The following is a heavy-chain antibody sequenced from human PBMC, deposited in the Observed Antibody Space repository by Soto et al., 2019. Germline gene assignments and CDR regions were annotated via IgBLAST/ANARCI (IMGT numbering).Heavy chain of an antibody. Sequence: GGSLRLSCAASVFTFSSYGMHWVRQAPGKGLEWVAVISYDGSNKYYADSVKGRFTISRDNSKNTLYLQMNSLRAEDTAVYYCAKETCGWLGFRNSGMAVGGQGTTATVS. V-gene: IGHV3-30*18. CDR3: AKETCGWLGFRNSGMAV. CDR1: VFTFSSYG. CDR2: ISYDGSNK. D-gene: IGHD6-19*01. J-gene: IGHJ6*02.